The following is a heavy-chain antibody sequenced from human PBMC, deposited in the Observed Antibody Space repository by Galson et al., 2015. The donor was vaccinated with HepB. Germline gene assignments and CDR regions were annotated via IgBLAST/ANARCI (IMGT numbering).Heavy chain of an antibody. CDR3: VRDALGGYDF. CDR1: GFTFTDHW. V-gene: IGHV3-7*03. CDR2: LNQHGNEE. Sequence: SLRLACAASGFTFTDHWRSWVRQTPRRGLEWVTNLNQHGNEEYYAASVKGRYSISRDNAKNSLYLQMNSLIDEATAVYYCVRDALGGYDFWGQGTTVIVSS. D-gene: IGHD3-22*01. J-gene: IGHJ3*01.